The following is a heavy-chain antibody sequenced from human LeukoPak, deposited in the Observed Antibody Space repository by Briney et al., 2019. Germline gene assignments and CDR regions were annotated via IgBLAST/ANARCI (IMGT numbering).Heavy chain of an antibody. CDR2: ISGSGGST. J-gene: IGHJ1*01. D-gene: IGHD4-17*01. CDR1: GFTFSSYA. CDR3: AKAPFGYGDTAEYFQH. Sequence: GGSLRLSCAASGFTFSSYAMSWVRQAPGKGLEWVSAISGSGGSTYYADSVKGRFTISRDNSKNTLYLQMNSLRAEDTAVYYCAKAPFGYGDTAEYFQHWGQGTLVTVPS. V-gene: IGHV3-23*01.